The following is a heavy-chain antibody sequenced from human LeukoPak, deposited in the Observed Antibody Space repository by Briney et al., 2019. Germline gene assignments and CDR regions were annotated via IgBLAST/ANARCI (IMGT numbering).Heavy chain of an antibody. CDR3: AKGYYGTNGYSPFDY. CDR2: VTTNGDNT. V-gene: IGHV3-23*01. D-gene: IGHD3-10*01. J-gene: IGHJ4*02. Sequence: PGGSLRLSCVASGFIFSSYTMSWVRQAPGKGLGWVSLVTTNGDNTYYADSVKGRFTISRDNSKNTLYLQMNNLRAEDTAVYYCAKGYYGTNGYSPFDYWGQGTLVTVSS. CDR1: GFIFSSYT.